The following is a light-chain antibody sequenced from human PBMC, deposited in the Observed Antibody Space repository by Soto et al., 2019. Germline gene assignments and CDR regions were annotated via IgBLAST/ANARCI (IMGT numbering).Light chain of an antibody. CDR1: RSDVGRYNY. V-gene: IGLV2-8*01. J-gene: IGLJ1*01. Sequence: QSGLAQPPSASVSPGHSVTISCTGTRSDVGRYNYVSWYQLHPCKVPKLLIYEVTKRHLGIPDRFSGSKSGNTASLTVSGLQDEDEADYYCSSFVGSNIFVFGSGTKLNVL. CDR3: SSFVGSNIFV. CDR2: EVT.